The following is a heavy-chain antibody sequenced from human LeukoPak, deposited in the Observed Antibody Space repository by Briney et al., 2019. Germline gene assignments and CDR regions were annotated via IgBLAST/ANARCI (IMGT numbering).Heavy chain of an antibody. CDR1: GYTFTSYD. Sequence: ASVKVSCKASGYTFTSYDINWVRQATGQGLEWMGWMNPNSANTGYAQKFQGRVTMTTDTSTSTAYMELRSLRSDDTAVYYCARGGRGYSGYHPMDYWGQGTLVTVSS. CDR3: ARGGRGYSGYHPMDY. V-gene: IGHV1-8*02. J-gene: IGHJ4*02. D-gene: IGHD5-12*01. CDR2: MNPNSANT.